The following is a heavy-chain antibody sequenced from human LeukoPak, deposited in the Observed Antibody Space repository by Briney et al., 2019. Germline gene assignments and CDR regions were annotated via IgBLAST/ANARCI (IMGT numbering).Heavy chain of an antibody. CDR2: TYYRSKWQT. D-gene: IGHD4-17*01. Sequence: SQTLSLTCAISGDSLSSNIAAWNWIRQSPSRGLEWLGRTYYRSKWQTEYAVSLKSRLTITPDTSKNQFSLHLNSVTPKDTAVYYCARDVDSGADYWGQGTLVTVSS. CDR1: GDSLSSNIAA. V-gene: IGHV6-1*01. CDR3: ARDVDSGADY. J-gene: IGHJ4*02.